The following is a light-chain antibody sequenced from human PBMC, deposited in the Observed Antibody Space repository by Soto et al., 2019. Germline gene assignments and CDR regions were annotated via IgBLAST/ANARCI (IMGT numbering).Light chain of an antibody. Sequence: QSLLPQPASLSVSPGQSITISCTGTSSDVGGYNYVSWYQQHPGKAPKLMISDVTNRPSGVSNRFSGSKSGNTASLTISGLQAEDEAEYYCSSYTSSTTFVFGTGTKVTVL. V-gene: IGLV2-14*03. CDR3: SSYTSSTTFV. J-gene: IGLJ1*01. CDR1: SSDVGGYNY. CDR2: DVT.